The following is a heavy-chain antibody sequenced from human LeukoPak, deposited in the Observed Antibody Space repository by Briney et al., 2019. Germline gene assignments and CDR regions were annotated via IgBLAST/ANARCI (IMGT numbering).Heavy chain of an antibody. D-gene: IGHD5-24*01. CDR2: IYPRDSDT. Sequence: GESLKISCKGSGYSFTSYWIGWVRQMPGKGLEWMGMIYPRDSDTRYSPSFQGQVTISADKSISTAYLQWSSLKASDTAMYYCARRYPWLQSDAFDIWGQGTMVTVSS. CDR3: ARRYPWLQSDAFDI. CDR1: GYSFTSYW. J-gene: IGHJ3*02. V-gene: IGHV5-51*01.